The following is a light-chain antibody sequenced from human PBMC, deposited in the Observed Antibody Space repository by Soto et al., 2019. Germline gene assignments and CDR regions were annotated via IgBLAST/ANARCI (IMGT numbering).Light chain of an antibody. CDR1: QGIRTW. V-gene: IGKV1-12*01. Sequence: DIGMTQSPSTLSASVGDRVAITCRASQGIRTWLAWYQQKPGKAPKVLIYAASSLQSGVPSRFSGSGSGTDFTLTISSLQAEDSATYYCHQSNSFPLTFGGGTKVDIK. CDR2: AAS. J-gene: IGKJ4*01. CDR3: HQSNSFPLT.